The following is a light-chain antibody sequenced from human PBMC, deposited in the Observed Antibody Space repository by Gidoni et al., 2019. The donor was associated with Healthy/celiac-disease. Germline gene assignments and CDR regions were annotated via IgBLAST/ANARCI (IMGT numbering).Light chain of an antibody. CDR2: GAS. V-gene: IGKV3-15*01. Sequence: EIVMTQSPATLSVSPGASATLSCSASQSININLAWYQQKPGQAPRLLFQGASARASGVPARFSGSGSGTEFTLTITGLQSEDFAVYYCQRYHDWPTFXXXTKLEIK. CDR1: QSININ. CDR3: QRYHDWPT. J-gene: IGKJ2*01.